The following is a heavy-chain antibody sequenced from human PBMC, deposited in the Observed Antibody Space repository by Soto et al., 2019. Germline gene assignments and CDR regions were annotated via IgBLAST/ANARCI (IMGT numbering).Heavy chain of an antibody. CDR1: GYTFTGYY. CDR2: INPNSGGT. V-gene: IGHV1-2*04. J-gene: IGHJ4*02. CDR3: ARSFLSTVTNYYFDY. D-gene: IGHD4-17*01. Sequence: ASVKVSCKASGYTFTGYYMHWVRQAPGQGLEWMGWINPNSGGTNYAQKFQGWVTMTRDTSISTAYMELSRLRSDDTAVYYCARSFLSTVTNYYFDYWGQGTLVNVSS.